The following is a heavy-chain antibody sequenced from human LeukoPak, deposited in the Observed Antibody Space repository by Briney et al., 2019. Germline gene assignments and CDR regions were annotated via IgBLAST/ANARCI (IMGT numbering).Heavy chain of an antibody. Sequence: GGSLRLSCAASGFTFRRYGMHWVRQAPGKGLEWVAVIWTDGDNKYYAESVKGRFTISRDGSENTLYLQMNSLRVEDTAVYFCVRDQVPAHGWFDPWGQGILVTVSS. CDR1: GFTFRRYG. CDR2: IWTDGDNK. V-gene: IGHV3-33*01. J-gene: IGHJ5*02. CDR3: VRDQVPAHGWFDP.